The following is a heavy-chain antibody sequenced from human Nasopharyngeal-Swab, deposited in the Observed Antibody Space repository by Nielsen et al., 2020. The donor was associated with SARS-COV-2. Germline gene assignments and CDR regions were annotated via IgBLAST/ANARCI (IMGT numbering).Heavy chain of an antibody. CDR2: IYYSGST. J-gene: IGHJ4*02. CDR3: ARHNLLDIAVVVAAIGAFDY. V-gene: IGHV4-39*01. Sequence: SETLSLTCTVSGGSISSSSYYWGWIRQPPGKGLEWIGSIYYSGSTYYNPSLKSRVTISVDTSKNQFSLKLSSVTAADTAVYYCARHNLLDIAVVVAAIGAFDYWGQGTLVTVSS. D-gene: IGHD2-15*01. CDR1: GGSISSSSYY.